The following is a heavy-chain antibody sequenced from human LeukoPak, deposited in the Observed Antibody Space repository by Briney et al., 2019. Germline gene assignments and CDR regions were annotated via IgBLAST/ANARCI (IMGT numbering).Heavy chain of an antibody. D-gene: IGHD6-6*01. CDR2: IYTSGST. CDR1: GGSISSYY. CDR3: ARLYSSSFDY. V-gene: IGHV4-4*09. Sequence: PSETLSLTCTVSGGSISSYYWSWIRQPPGKGLEWIGYIYTSGSTNYNPSLKSRVTISVDTSKNQFSLKLSSVTAADTAVYYCARLYSSSFDYWGQETLVTVSS. J-gene: IGHJ4*02.